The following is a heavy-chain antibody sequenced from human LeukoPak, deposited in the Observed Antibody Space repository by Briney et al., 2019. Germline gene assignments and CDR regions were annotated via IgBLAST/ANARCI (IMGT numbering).Heavy chain of an antibody. Sequence: GGSLRLSCAASGFTFSGSAIHWVRQASGKGLEWVGRIRSKPNNYATTYAASVEGRFTISRDDSQNTAYLQMNGLKTEDTAVYYCTRDYYDISAYYDTWGQGTLVTVSS. CDR1: GFTFSGSA. CDR2: IRSKPNNYAT. J-gene: IGHJ5*02. D-gene: IGHD3-22*01. V-gene: IGHV3-73*01. CDR3: TRDYYDISAYYDT.